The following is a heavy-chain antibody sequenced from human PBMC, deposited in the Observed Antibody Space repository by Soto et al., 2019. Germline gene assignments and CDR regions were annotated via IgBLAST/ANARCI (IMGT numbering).Heavy chain of an antibody. J-gene: IGHJ4*02. V-gene: IGHV3-30-3*01. CDR1: GFTFDTYA. CDR3: TRGLLTDFFGY. CDR2: ILYDGSNQ. Sequence: VQLVESGGGVVQSGRSLRLSCAASGFTFDTYAMHWVRQAPGKGLEWVAVILYDGSNQFYAGSVKGRFTVSRDNSKNTRYLQVNSLRNDDTAVYYCTRGLLTDFFGYWGQGALVTVSS.